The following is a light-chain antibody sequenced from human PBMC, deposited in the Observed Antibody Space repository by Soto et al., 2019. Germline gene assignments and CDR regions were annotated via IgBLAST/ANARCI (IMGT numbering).Light chain of an antibody. CDR1: ESIRNN. Sequence: EIVMTQSPATLSVSPGERATLSCRASESIRNNLAWYQQKPGQAPRLLIYDASTRATGIPARFSGSGSGAEFTLTISTLQSEDFAVYYCQHYVTSLTTFGQGTKVDIK. CDR3: QHYVTSLTT. V-gene: IGKV3-15*01. J-gene: IGKJ1*01. CDR2: DAS.